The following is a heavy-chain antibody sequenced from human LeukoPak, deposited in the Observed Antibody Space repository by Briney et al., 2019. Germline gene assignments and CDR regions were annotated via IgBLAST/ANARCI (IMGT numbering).Heavy chain of an antibody. D-gene: IGHD6-19*01. Sequence: GGSLRLSCSASGFIFSSYWMSWVRQAPGKGLEWVATIKQDASEKYYVDSVEGRFIISRDNAKNSLYLQVNSLRAEDTAIYHCARQTSGQYSAYFDSWGQGILVTVSS. V-gene: IGHV3-7*01. CDR3: ARQTSGQYSAYFDS. CDR2: IKQDASEK. CDR1: GFIFSSYW. J-gene: IGHJ5*01.